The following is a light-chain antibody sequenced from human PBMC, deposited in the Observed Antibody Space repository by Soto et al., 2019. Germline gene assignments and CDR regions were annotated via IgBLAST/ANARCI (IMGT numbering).Light chain of an antibody. CDR3: QQYNSTSRT. Sequence: DIQMTQYPSSLSGSVGDRVSITCRASQGIRNDLVWYQQKPGKAPKRLIYAASSLQSGVPSRFSGSGSATESTLTISSLQPDDFATYYCQQYNSTSRTFGQGTKVDNK. CDR2: AAS. CDR1: QGIRND. V-gene: IGKV1-17*01. J-gene: IGKJ1*01.